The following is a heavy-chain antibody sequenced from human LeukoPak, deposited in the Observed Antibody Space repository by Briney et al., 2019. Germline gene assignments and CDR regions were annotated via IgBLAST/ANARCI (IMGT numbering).Heavy chain of an antibody. Sequence: ASVKVSCKASGYTFGTSVMHWVRQAPGQGLEWMGWINAGNGNTKYSQKLQGRVTITKDTSASTAYMELSSLRSEDTAVYYCASAEGYCSGYSCLVFDYWGQGTLVTVSS. J-gene: IGHJ4*02. CDR3: ASAEGYCSGYSCLVFDY. CDR2: INAGNGNT. CDR1: GYTFGTSV. D-gene: IGHD2-15*01. V-gene: IGHV1-3*01.